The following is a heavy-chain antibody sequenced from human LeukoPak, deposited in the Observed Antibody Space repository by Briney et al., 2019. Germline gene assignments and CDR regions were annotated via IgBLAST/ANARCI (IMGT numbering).Heavy chain of an antibody. CDR2: ISSSSRTI. V-gene: IGHV3-48*01. CDR1: GFTFSSYS. D-gene: IGHD1-14*01. CDR3: VKDNPLDY. J-gene: IGHJ4*02. Sequence: PGGSLRLSCAASGFTFSSYSMNWVRQAPGKGLEWLSYISSSSRTIYYADSVKGRFTISRDNANNSLYLQMNSLRAEDTAVYYCVKDNPLDYWGQGTLVIVSS.